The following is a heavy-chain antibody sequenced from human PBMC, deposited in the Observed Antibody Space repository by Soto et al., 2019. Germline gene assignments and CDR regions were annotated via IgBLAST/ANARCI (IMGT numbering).Heavy chain of an antibody. CDR1: GGTFSSYA. CDR3: ARALYYDILTGYYSFDY. CDR2: IIPIFGTA. D-gene: IGHD3-9*01. J-gene: IGHJ4*02. V-gene: IGHV1-69*13. Sequence: SVKVSCKASGGTFSSYAISWVRQAPGQGLEWMGGIIPIFGTANYAQKFQGRVTITADESTSTAYMELSSLRSEDTAVYYCARALYYDILTGYYSFDYWGQGTLVTVSS.